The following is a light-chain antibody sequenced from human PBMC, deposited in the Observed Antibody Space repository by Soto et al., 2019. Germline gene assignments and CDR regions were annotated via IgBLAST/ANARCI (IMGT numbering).Light chain of an antibody. Sequence: DIQMTQSPSSLSSSVGDRVTITCRASQTINTSLNWYQQQPGKAPKLLLYGASSLQRGVPSRFSGSGSGADFTLSISSLQPADVATDYCQQTYSPPSLTFGQGTRLDIK. CDR2: GAS. J-gene: IGKJ5*01. V-gene: IGKV1-39*01. CDR1: QTINTS. CDR3: QQTYSPPSLT.